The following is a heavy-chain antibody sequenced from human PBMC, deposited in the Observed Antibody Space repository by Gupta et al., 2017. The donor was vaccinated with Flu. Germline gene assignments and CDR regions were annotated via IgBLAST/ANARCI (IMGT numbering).Heavy chain of an antibody. V-gene: IGHV3-23*01. J-gene: IGHJ4*02. CDR2: ISGSGGST. CDR3: ARTYYDFWSGVDY. D-gene: IGHD3-3*01. Sequence: EVQLLESGGGLVQPGGSLRLSCAASGFTFSNYTMRWVRQAPGKGLEWVSAISGSGGSTYYADSVKGRFTISRDNSKNTLYLQMNSLRAEDTAVYYCARTYYDFWSGVDYWGQGTLVTVSS. CDR1: GFTFSNYT.